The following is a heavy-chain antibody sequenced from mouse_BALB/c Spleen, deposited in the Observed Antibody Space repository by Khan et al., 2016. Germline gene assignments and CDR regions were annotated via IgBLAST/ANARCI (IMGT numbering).Heavy chain of an antibody. J-gene: IGHJ1*01. Sequence: QQPGSELVKPGASVKMSCKASGYTFTSFNIHWVKQTPGQGLEWIGIIYPGNGDFSYDQKFKGKATLTADKSSSTAYMQLSSLTSEDSAVYYCARSGNDYDGWFFDVWGAGTTVTVSS. V-gene: IGHV1-12*01. D-gene: IGHD2-4*01. CDR1: GYTFTSFN. CDR2: IYPGNGDF. CDR3: ARSGNDYDGWFFDV.